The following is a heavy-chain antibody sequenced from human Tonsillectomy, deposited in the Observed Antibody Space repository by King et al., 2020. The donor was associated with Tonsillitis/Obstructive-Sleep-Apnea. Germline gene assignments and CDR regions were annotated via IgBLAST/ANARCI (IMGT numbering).Heavy chain of an antibody. CDR2: IYYSGST. CDR3: ARGIVVVPNRYYFDY. CDR1: GGSISSYY. Sequence: QLQESGPGLVKPSETLSLTCTVSGGSISSYYWSWIRQPPGKGLEWIGYIYYSGSTNYNPSLKSRVTISVDTSKNQFSLKLSSVTAADTAVYYCARGIVVVPNRYYFDYWGREPWSPSPQ. J-gene: IGHJ4*02. D-gene: IGHD2-2*01. V-gene: IGHV4-59*01.